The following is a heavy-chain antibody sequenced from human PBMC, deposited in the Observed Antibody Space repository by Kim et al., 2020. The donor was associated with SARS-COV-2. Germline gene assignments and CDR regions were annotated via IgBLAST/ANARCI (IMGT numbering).Heavy chain of an antibody. Sequence: KGRLPISRDNSKNTLYLQMNSLRAEDTAVYYCAKEFVRYYDSSGYSSFDYWGQGTLVTVSS. D-gene: IGHD3-22*01. CDR3: AKEFVRYYDSSGYSSFDY. J-gene: IGHJ4*02. V-gene: IGHV3-23*01.